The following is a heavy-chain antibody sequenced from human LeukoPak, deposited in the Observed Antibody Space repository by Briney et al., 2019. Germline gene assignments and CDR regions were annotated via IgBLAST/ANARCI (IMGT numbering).Heavy chain of an antibody. Sequence: GESLKISRKGSGYSFTSYWIVWVRQMPGKGLEWMGIIYPGDSDTRYSPSFQGQVTISADKSISTAYLQWSSLKASDTAMYYCARPTYSSHDAFDIWGQGTMVTVSS. CDR1: GYSFTSYW. J-gene: IGHJ3*02. CDR2: IYPGDSDT. V-gene: IGHV5-51*01. D-gene: IGHD2-21*01. CDR3: ARPTYSSHDAFDI.